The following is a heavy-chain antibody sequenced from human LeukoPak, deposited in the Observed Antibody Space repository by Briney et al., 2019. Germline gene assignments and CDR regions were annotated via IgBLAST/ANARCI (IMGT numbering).Heavy chain of an antibody. CDR1: GVTFSSYA. Sequence: GGSLRLSCAASGVTFSSYAMHWVRQAPGKGLEWVAVISYDGSNKYYADSVKGRFTISRDNSKNTLYLQMNSLRAEDTAVYYCARGPEMVVIAIYYMDVWGKGTTVTVSS. J-gene: IGHJ6*03. V-gene: IGHV3-30-3*01. CDR2: ISYDGSNK. D-gene: IGHD2-21*01. CDR3: ARGPEMVVIAIYYMDV.